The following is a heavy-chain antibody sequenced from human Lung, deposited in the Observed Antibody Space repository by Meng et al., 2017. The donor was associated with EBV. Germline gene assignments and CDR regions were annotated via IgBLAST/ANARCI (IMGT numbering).Heavy chain of an antibody. J-gene: IGHJ4*02. CDR1: GRSFSSSY. V-gene: IGHV4-34*01. CDR3: ARGGTSSAPFDY. Sequence: QVQLQQRGDGLLKPSETLSLTCGVSGRSFSSSYGSWIRQPTGKGLEWIGQINYSGITNYNPSLKSRVTISVDTSKNQFSLSLNSVTAADTAVYYCARGGTSSAPFDYWGQGTLVTVSS. CDR2: INYSGIT. D-gene: IGHD2-2*01.